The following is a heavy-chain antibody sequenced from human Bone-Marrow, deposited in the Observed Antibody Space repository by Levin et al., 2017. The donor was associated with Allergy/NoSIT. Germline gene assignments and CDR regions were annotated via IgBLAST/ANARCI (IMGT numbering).Heavy chain of an antibody. V-gene: IGHV1-69*04. CDR3: ARDLRRGGGTAALLI. Sequence: SVKVSYKSSGGSFSAYTINWVRQAPGQGLEWMGRLIAMIDVANCAQKFQGRVTLTADKSTSTAYMELTSLRSEDSAVYYCARDLRRGGGTAALLIWGQGTPVTISS. CDR1: GGSFSAYT. CDR2: LIAMIDVA. D-gene: IGHD2-2*01. J-gene: IGHJ4*02.